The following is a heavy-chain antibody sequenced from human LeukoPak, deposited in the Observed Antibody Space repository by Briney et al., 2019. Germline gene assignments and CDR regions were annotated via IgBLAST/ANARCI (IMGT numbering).Heavy chain of an antibody. Sequence: GESLKISCKGSGYSFTSYWIGWVGQMPRKGREWMGFIYPGDSDTRYSPSSQDQVTISADQSISTAYLQWSSLKASDTAMYYCARYQTQYCSSTRFRWSTGCYYMDVWGKGTTVTVSS. V-gene: IGHV5-51*01. CDR3: ARYQTQYCSSTRFRWSTGCYYMDV. CDR2: IYPGDSDT. D-gene: IGHD2-2*01. CDR1: GYSFTSYW. J-gene: IGHJ6*03.